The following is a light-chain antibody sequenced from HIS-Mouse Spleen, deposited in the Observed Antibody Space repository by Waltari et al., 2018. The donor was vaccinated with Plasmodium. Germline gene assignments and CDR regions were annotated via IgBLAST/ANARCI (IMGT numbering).Light chain of an antibody. CDR1: QSISSY. V-gene: IGKV1-39*01. J-gene: IGKJ1*01. Sequence: DIQMTQSPSSLSASVGDRVTITCRASQSISSYLNWYQQKPGKAPKLLNYAASSLQRGVPSRFSGSGSGTDFTLTISSLQPEEFATYYCQQSYSTWTFGQGTKVEIK. CDR2: AAS. CDR3: QQSYSTWT.